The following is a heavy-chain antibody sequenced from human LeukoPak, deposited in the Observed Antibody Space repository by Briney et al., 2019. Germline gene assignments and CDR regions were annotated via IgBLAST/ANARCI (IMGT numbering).Heavy chain of an antibody. CDR3: ARDKFGGPSGLNWFDP. Sequence: ASVKVSCKASGYTFTSYYMHWVRQAPGQGLEWMGIINPSGGSTSYAQKFQGRVTMTRDTSTSTVYMELSSLRSEDTAVHYCARDKFGGPSGLNWFDPWGQGALVTVSS. V-gene: IGHV1-46*01. CDR1: GYTFTSYY. CDR2: INPSGGST. D-gene: IGHD3-10*01. J-gene: IGHJ5*02.